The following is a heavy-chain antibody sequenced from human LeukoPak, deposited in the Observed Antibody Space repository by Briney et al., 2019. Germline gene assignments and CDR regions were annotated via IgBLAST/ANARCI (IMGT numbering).Heavy chain of an antibody. V-gene: IGHV1-8*03. D-gene: IGHD6-19*01. CDR3: ARTIAVADPFDY. J-gene: IGHJ4*02. CDR2: MNPNSGNT. Sequence: ASVKVSCKASGYTFTSYDINWVRQATGQGLEWMGWMNPNSGNTGYAQKFQGRVTITRNTSISTAYMELSSLRSEDTAVYYCARTIAVADPFDYWGQGTLVTVSS. CDR1: GYTFTSYD.